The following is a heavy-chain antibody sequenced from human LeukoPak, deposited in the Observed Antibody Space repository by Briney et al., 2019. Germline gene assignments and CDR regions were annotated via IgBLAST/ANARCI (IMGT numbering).Heavy chain of an antibody. J-gene: IGHJ4*02. CDR3: AKDGNYDFWSGYLGFDY. Sequence: GGSLRLSCAASGFTFSSYSMNWVRQAPGKGLEWVSYISSSSSTIYYADSVKGRFTISRDNAKNSLYLQMNSLRAEDTAVYYCAKDGNYDFWSGYLGFDYWGQGTLVTVSS. CDR2: ISSSSSTI. CDR1: GFTFSSYS. D-gene: IGHD3-3*01. V-gene: IGHV3-48*01.